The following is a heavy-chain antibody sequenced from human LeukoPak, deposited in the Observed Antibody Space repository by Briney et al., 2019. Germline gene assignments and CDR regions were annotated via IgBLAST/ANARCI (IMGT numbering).Heavy chain of an antibody. Sequence: GASLQISFKGSGCRFTSYWIGWGRQMPGKGLGWMGIIYPGDSDTRYSPSFQGQVTISADKSISTAYLQWSSLKASDTAMYYCARRKGCSSTSCYGMDVWGQGTTVTVSS. J-gene: IGHJ6*02. CDR2: IYPGDSDT. V-gene: IGHV5-51*01. CDR3: ARRKGCSSTSCYGMDV. CDR1: GCRFTSYW. D-gene: IGHD2-2*01.